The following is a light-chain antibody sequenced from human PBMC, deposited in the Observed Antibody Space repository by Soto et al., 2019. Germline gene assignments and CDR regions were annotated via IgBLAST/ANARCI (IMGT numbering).Light chain of an antibody. Sequence: QLVLTQSPSASASLGASVKFTCTLSSGHSSYAIAWHQQQPEKGPRYLMKLNSDGSHSKGDGIPDRFSGSSSGAERYLTISSRQSEDEADYYCQTWGTGIWVFGGGTKLTVL. J-gene: IGLJ3*02. CDR2: LNSDGSH. CDR3: QTWGTGIWV. CDR1: SGHSSYA. V-gene: IGLV4-69*01.